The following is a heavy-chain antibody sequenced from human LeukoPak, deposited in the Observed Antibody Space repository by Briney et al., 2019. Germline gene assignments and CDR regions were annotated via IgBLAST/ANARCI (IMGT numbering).Heavy chain of an antibody. CDR2: IIPIFGTA. Sequence: SVKVSCKASGGTSSSYAISCVRQAPGQGLEWMGGIIPIFGTANYAQKFQGRVTITADESTSTAYMELSSLRSEDTAVYYCARDPGDYGDHLLDYWGQGTLVTVSS. CDR3: ARDPGDYGDHLLDY. CDR1: GGTSSSYA. D-gene: IGHD4-17*01. J-gene: IGHJ4*02. V-gene: IGHV1-69*13.